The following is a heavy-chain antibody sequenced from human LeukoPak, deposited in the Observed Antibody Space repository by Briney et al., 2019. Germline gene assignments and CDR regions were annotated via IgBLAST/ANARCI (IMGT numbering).Heavy chain of an antibody. Sequence: SETLSLTCTVSGGSISSSSYYWGWLRQPPGKGLEWLGEINHSGSTNYNPSLKSRVTISVDTSKNQFSLKLSSVTAADTAVYYCARALIVGARPAFDIWGQGTMVTVSS. CDR1: GGSISSSSYY. V-gene: IGHV4-39*07. D-gene: IGHD1-26*01. CDR2: INHSGST. J-gene: IGHJ3*02. CDR3: ARALIVGARPAFDI.